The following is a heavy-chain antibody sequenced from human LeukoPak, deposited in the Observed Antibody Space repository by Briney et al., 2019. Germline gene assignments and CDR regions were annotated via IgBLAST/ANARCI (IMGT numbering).Heavy chain of an antibody. J-gene: IGHJ3*01. V-gene: IGHV3-33*01. CDR1: GFIFSTYG. CDR3: ASSTVTTRGVGDFDL. CDR2: ICYDGSNA. Sequence: PGTSLRLSCEASGFIFSTYGMNWVRQAPGKGLEWVAIICYDGSNAYYADSVKGRFSISRDNSKSTLYLEMNSLRADDTAIYYCASSTVTTRGVGDFDLWGHGTWVTVSS. D-gene: IGHD4-17*01.